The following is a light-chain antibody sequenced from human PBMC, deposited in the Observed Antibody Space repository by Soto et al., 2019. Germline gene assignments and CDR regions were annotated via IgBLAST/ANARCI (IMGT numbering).Light chain of an antibody. CDR2: MND. Sequence: QSFLTQPPSASGNPVQRLTISCSGSTSNILRNYVYWYRQLPGTAPRLLISMNDQRPSGVPDRFSCSKSGTSASLAISGLRYEDEADYYCASWDDRLXGYVFGTGTKVXV. CDR3: ASWDDRLXGYV. CDR1: TSNILRNY. J-gene: IGLJ1*01. V-gene: IGLV1-47*01.